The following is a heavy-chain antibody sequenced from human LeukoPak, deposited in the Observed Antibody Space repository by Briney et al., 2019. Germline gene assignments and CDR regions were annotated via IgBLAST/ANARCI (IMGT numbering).Heavy chain of an antibody. Sequence: GASVKVSCKASGYTFTSYDINWVRQATGQGLEWMGWMNPNSGNTGYAQKFQGRVTMTRNTSISTAYMELSSLRSEDTAVYYCANSYDSSGYYYYYYGMDVWGQGTTVTVSS. V-gene: IGHV1-8*01. CDR1: GYTFTSYD. J-gene: IGHJ6*02. D-gene: IGHD3-22*01. CDR2: MNPNSGNT. CDR3: ANSYDSSGYYYYYYGMDV.